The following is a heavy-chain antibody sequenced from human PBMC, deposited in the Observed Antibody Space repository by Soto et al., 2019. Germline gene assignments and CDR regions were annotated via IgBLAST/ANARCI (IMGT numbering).Heavy chain of an antibody. CDR1: GFSFSEHY. D-gene: IGHD1-26*01. V-gene: IGHV3-72*01. CDR3: TRVSGGGSYFFDY. CDR2: ARDKAHGYTT. J-gene: IGHJ4*02. Sequence: LTCAASGFSFSEHYMDCVRQAPGNGLEWVGRARDKAHGYTTEYAASVKGRFTISRDDSKNSLFLQMNSLKTEDTAVYYCTRVSGGGSYFFDYWGQGALVTVSS.